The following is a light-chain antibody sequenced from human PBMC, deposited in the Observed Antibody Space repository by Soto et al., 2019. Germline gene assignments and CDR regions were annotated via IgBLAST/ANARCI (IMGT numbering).Light chain of an antibody. CDR1: QSLSSR. CDR2: KAS. V-gene: IGKV1-5*03. Sequence: DIQMTQSPSTLSASIGDRVTITCRASQSLSSRLAWYQHKPGKAPKLLIYKASTLESGVPSRFGGSGSGTEFTLTISSLQPDDFATYYCQQYNSYSEAFGQGTKVDIK. CDR3: QQYNSYSEA. J-gene: IGKJ1*01.